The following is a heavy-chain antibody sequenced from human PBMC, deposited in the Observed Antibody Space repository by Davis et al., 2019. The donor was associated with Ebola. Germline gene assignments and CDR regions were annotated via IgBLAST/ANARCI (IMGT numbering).Heavy chain of an antibody. D-gene: IGHD2-15*01. J-gene: IGHJ4*02. Sequence: GESLKISCAASGFTSNTYDMSWVRQTPEKGLEWVSVISGNGGSTYDAESERGRFTISRDNSRNTVYLQMHSLRAEDTAVYYCARGGYYSFYYWGQGTLVTVSS. CDR3: ARGGYYSFYY. V-gene: IGHV3-23*01. CDR1: GFTSNTYD. CDR2: ISGNGGST.